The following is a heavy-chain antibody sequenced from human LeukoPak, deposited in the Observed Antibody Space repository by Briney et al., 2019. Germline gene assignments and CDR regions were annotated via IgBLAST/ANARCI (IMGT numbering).Heavy chain of an antibody. J-gene: IGHJ5*02. Sequence: SETLSLTCTVPGGSISSYYWSWIRQPPGKGLEWIGYIYYSGSTNYNPSLKSRVTISVDTSKNQFSLKLSSVTAADTAVYYCASGSSSWLDSGWFDPWGQGTLVTVSS. CDR3: ASGSSSWLDSGWFDP. CDR2: IYYSGST. V-gene: IGHV4-59*08. D-gene: IGHD6-13*01. CDR1: GGSISSYY.